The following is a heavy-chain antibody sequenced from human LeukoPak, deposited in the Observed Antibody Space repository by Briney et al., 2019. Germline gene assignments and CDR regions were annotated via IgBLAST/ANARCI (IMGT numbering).Heavy chain of an antibody. V-gene: IGHV3-23*01. CDR3: ASGFDSVVVGLYNWLDS. CDR2: ISGSGGDT. CDR1: GLTFSNNA. D-gene: IGHD2-15*01. Sequence: GGSLRLSCAASGLTFSNNAMTWVRQAPGKGLEWVSSISGSGGDTYYADSVQGRFATSRDYSRTTLYLQMNSLRAEDTAIYYCASGFDSVVVGLYNWLDSWGQGTLVTVSS. J-gene: IGHJ5*01.